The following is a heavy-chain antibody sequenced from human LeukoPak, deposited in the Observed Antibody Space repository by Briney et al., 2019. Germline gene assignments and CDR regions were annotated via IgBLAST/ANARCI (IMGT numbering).Heavy chain of an antibody. CDR1: GLIFSSFA. V-gene: IGHV3-23*01. D-gene: IGHD3-16*01. CDR3: AKASWVSSTDAVR. CDR2: IRGNGDT. Sequence: PGGSLRLSCAASGLIFSSFAMSWVRQGPAGGLEWVSSIRGNGDTFYADSVTGLFTLFSDSSTNTVYFQLNNLRVEDTAIYYCAKASWVSSTDAVRWGQGTLVTVSS. J-gene: IGHJ4*02.